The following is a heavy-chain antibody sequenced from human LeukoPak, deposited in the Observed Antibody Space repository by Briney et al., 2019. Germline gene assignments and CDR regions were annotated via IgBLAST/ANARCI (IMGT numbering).Heavy chain of an antibody. Sequence: SETLSLTCTVSGGSISSYYWSWIRQPPGKGLEWIGYIYYSGSTNYNPSLKSQVTISVDTSKNQFSLKLSSVTAADTAVYYCARHGGPSTHFDYWGQGTLVAVSS. D-gene: IGHD3-10*01. CDR1: GGSISSYY. V-gene: IGHV4-59*08. CDR3: ARHGGPSTHFDY. CDR2: IYYSGST. J-gene: IGHJ4*02.